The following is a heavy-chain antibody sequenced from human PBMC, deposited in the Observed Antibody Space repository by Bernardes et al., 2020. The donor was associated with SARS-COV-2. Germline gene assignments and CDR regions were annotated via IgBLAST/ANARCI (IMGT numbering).Heavy chain of an antibody. J-gene: IGHJ5*02. D-gene: IGHD2-21*01. CDR2: ISHSGST. V-gene: IGHV4-38-2*01. Sequence: SETLSLTCAASGYSISSGYYWGWSRQPPGKGLEWIGSISHSGSTYYNPSLKSRVTISVDTSKNQFSLKLSSVTAADTAVYYCARGGEDCGGDCYSSVYNWFDPWGQGTLVTVSS. CDR1: GYSISSGYY. CDR3: ARGGEDCGGDCYSSVYNWFDP.